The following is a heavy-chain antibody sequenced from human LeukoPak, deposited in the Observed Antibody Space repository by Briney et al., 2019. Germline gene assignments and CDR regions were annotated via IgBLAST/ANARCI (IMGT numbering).Heavy chain of an antibody. D-gene: IGHD3-9*01. CDR1: GSSISSSSYY. CDR2: IYYSGST. Sequence: SETLSLTCTVSGSSISSSSYYWGWIRQPPGKGLEWIGSIYYSGSTYYNPSLKSRVTISVDTSKNQFSLELSSVTAADTAVYYCARLLRYFDWPYNWFDPWGQGTLVTVSS. J-gene: IGHJ5*02. V-gene: IGHV4-39*01. CDR3: ARLLRYFDWPYNWFDP.